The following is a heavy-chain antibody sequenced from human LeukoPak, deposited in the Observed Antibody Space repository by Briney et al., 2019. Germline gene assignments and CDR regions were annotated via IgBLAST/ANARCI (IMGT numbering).Heavy chain of an antibody. Sequence: GGSLRLSCAASGFAFSSYSMNWVRQAPGKGLEWASSISSSSSYIYYADSVKGRFTISRDNAKNSLYLQMNSLRAEDTAVYYCARDGDSSGGAGFDYWGQGTLVTVSS. J-gene: IGHJ4*02. CDR1: GFAFSSYS. V-gene: IGHV3-21*01. CDR3: ARDGDSSGGAGFDY. CDR2: ISSSSSYI. D-gene: IGHD6-25*01.